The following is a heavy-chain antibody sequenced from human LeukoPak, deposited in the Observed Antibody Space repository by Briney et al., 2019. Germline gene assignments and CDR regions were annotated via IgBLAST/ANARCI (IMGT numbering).Heavy chain of an antibody. D-gene: IGHD3-22*01. CDR1: GYTFTGYY. Sequence: ASVKVSCKASGYTFTGYYMHWVRQAPGQGLEWMGWIDPNSGGTNYAQKFQGRVTMTRDTSITTAFMELSRLRSDDTAVYYCARVVGNYYDSSGYYYFDYWGQGTLVTVSS. CDR2: IDPNSGGT. J-gene: IGHJ4*02. CDR3: ARVVGNYYDSSGYYYFDY. V-gene: IGHV1-2*02.